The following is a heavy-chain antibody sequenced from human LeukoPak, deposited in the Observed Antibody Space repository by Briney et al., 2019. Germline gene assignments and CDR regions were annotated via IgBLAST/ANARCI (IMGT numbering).Heavy chain of an antibody. J-gene: IGHJ6*02. Sequence: GGSLRLSCAASGFTFSSYAMSWVRQAPGKGLEWVSAISGSGGSTYYADSVKGRFTISRDNSKNTLYLQMNSLRAEDTAVYYCAKEIVVVPAAKATGYYYYGMDVWGQGTTVTVSS. CDR2: ISGSGGST. CDR1: GFTFSSYA. D-gene: IGHD2-2*01. V-gene: IGHV3-23*01. CDR3: AKEIVVVPAAKATGYYYYGMDV.